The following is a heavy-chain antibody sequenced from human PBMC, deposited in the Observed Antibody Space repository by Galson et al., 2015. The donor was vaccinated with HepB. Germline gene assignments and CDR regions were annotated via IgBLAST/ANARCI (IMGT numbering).Heavy chain of an antibody. CDR3: ARRDGYSGSYYDAFDI. J-gene: IGHJ3*02. CDR2: INPNSGGT. CDR1: GYTFTGYY. Sequence: SVKVSCKASGYTFTGYYMHWVRQAPGQGLEWMGWINPNSGGTNYAQKFQGRVTMTRDTSISTAYMELSRLRSDDTAVYYCARRDGYSGSYYDAFDIWGQGTMVTVSS. V-gene: IGHV1-2*02. D-gene: IGHD1-26*01.